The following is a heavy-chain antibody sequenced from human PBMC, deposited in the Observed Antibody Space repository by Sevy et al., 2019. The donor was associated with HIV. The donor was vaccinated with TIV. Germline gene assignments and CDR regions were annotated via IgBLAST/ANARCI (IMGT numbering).Heavy chain of an antibody. J-gene: IGHJ2*01. V-gene: IGHV3-13*01. CDR2: IGTAGDT. Sequence: GGSLRLSCAASGFTFSSYDMHWVRQATGKGLEWVSAIGTAGDTYYPGSVKGRFTISRENAKNPLYLQMNSLGAGDTAEYYFARGRYYYDSSGYGLDLWGRGTLVTVSS. D-gene: IGHD3-22*01. CDR3: ARGRYYYDSSGYGLDL. CDR1: GFTFSSYD.